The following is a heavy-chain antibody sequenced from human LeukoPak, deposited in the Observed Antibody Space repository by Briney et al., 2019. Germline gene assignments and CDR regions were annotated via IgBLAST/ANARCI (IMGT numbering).Heavy chain of an antibody. CDR2: INPSGGST. CDR3: ARDKVAEGTYYDFWSGYYSKLRWFDP. D-gene: IGHD3-3*01. V-gene: IGHV1-46*01. Sequence: ASVKVSCKASGYTFTSYYMHWVRQAPGQGLEWMGIINPSGGSTSYAQKFQGRVTMTRDMSTSTVYMELRSLRSDDTAVYYCARDKVAEGTYYDFWSGYYSKLRWFDPWGQGTLVTVSS. J-gene: IGHJ5*02. CDR1: GYTFTSYY.